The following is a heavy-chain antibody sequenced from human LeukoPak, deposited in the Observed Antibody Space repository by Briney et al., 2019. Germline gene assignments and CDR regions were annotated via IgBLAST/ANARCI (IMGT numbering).Heavy chain of an antibody. CDR1: GFTFSSYA. CDR2: ITSNGVST. Sequence: PGGSLRLSCAASGFTFSSYAMTWVRQAPGKGLGWVSSITSNGVSTYYADSVKGRFTISRDNSKNTLYLQVSSLRAEDTAVYYCAKDPGNILVVVSSIDYWGQGTLVTVSS. J-gene: IGHJ4*02. D-gene: IGHD2-15*01. V-gene: IGHV3-23*01. CDR3: AKDPGNILVVVSSIDY.